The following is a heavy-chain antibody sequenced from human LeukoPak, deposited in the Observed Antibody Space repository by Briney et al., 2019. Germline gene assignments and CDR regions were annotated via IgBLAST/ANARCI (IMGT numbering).Heavy chain of an antibody. D-gene: IGHD6-19*01. CDR2: IYGDGRT. J-gene: IGHJ4*02. V-gene: IGHV3-66*01. CDR1: GFTFTMFG. CDR3: AREAYSSGWCYLDY. Sequence: GGSLRLSCAASGFTFTMFGMNWVRQAPGKGLEWVSIIYGDGRTYYADSVKDRFIILRDNSKNTLHLQMNSLRVEDTAVYYCAREAYSSGWCYLDYWGQGILVTVSS.